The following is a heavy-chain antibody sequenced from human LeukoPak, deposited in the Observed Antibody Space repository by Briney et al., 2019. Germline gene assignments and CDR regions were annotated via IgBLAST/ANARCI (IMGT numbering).Heavy chain of an antibody. Sequence: PSETLSLTCTVSGGSISSSSYYWGWIRQPPGKGLEWIGSMHSSGSTYYNPSLKSRVTISIDTSKNQFSLKLSSVTAADTAVYYCARNVDTAENWFDPWGQGTLVTVSS. J-gene: IGHJ5*02. V-gene: IGHV4-39*07. CDR2: MHSSGST. D-gene: IGHD5-18*01. CDR3: ARNVDTAENWFDP. CDR1: GGSISSSSYY.